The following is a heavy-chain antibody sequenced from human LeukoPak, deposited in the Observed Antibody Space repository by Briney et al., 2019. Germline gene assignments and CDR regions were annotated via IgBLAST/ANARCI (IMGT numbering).Heavy chain of an antibody. J-gene: IGHJ4*02. CDR2: IHYTGST. CDR1: GGSISSYY. CDR3: ARHRSRYDILTGYYRGNYFDY. V-gene: IGHV4-59*08. Sequence: SETLSLTCTVSGGSISSYYWSWIRQSPGKGLECIGYIHYTGSTNYNPSLKSRVTISVDTSKNQFSLKLSSVTAADTAVYYCARHRSRYDILTGYYRGNYFDYWGQGTLVTVSS. D-gene: IGHD3-9*01.